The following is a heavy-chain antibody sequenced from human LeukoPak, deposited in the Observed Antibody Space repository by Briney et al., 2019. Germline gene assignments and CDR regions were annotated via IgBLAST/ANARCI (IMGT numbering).Heavy chain of an antibody. CDR1: GGSISSYY. J-gene: IGHJ4*02. CDR2: IYTSGST. CDR3: ARGGTWELPDY. V-gene: IGHV4-4*09. Sequence: SETLSLTCTVSGGSISSYYWSWIRQPPGKRLEWIGYIYTSGSTNYNPSLKSRVTISVDTSKNQFSLKLSSVTAADTAVYYCARGGTWELPDYWGQGTLVTASS. D-gene: IGHD1-26*01.